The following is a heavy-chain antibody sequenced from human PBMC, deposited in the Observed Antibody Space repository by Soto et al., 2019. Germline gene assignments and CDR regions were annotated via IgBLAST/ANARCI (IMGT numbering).Heavy chain of an antibody. CDR2: IYSGGST. D-gene: IGHD3-22*01. J-gene: IGHJ1*01. Sequence: EVQLVESGGGLIQPGGSLRLSCAASGFTVSSNYMSWVRQAPGKGLEWVSVIYSGGSTYYADSVTGRFTISRDNSKSTLYLQMNSLRAEDTAVYYCARDRVESGYPEYFQHWGQGTLVTVSS. CDR3: ARDRVESGYPEYFQH. CDR1: GFTVSSNY. V-gene: IGHV3-53*01.